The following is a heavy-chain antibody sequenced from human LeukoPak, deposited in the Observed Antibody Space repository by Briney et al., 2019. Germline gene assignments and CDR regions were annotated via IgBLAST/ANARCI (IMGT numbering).Heavy chain of an antibody. CDR2: INPYSGGT. D-gene: IGHD3-10*01. Sequence: ASVKVSCKXSGYTFTDYYMHWVQQAPGQGLEWMGWINPYSGGTNYAQKFQGGVTMTRDTSIATIYMELSRLRSNDTAVYYCARAGSYGPTDAFDIWGQGTMVTVSS. J-gene: IGHJ3*02. CDR1: GYTFTDYY. CDR3: ARAGSYGPTDAFDI. V-gene: IGHV1-2*02.